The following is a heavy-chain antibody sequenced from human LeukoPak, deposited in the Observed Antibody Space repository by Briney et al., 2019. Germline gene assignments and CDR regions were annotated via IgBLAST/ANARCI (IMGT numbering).Heavy chain of an antibody. CDR1: GYTFTSYD. D-gene: IGHD6-19*01. Sequence: VASVSVSCTPSGYTFTSYDINWVRQATGQGLEWMGWMYPNSGNTGSAQKFQGRVTMTRNTSISTAYMELSSLRSEDTAVYYCARGLRIAVAGSGTLGYSGEGTLVTVSS. J-gene: IGHJ4*02. CDR3: ARGLRIAVAGSGTLGY. CDR2: MYPNSGNT. V-gene: IGHV1-8*01.